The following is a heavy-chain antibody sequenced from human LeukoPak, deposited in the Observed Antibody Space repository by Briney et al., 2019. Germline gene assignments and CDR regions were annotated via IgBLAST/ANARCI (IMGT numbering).Heavy chain of an antibody. J-gene: IGHJ3*02. CDR2: IATSSDYI. D-gene: IGHD3-10*01. CDR1: GFTFSTYS. Sequence: GGSLRLSCAASGFTFSTYSMNWVRQAPGKGLEWVSSIATSSDYIYYAGSLKGRFTIPRDNAKNSLYLHMNSLRPDDTAVYYCARGRSITILRGVAISDGFDIWGQGTKVTVS. CDR3: ARGRSITILRGVAISDGFDI. V-gene: IGHV3-21*06.